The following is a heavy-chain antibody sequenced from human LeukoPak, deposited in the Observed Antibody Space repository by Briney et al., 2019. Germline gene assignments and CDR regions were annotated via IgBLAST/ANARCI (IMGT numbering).Heavy chain of an antibody. V-gene: IGHV3-21*01. CDR1: GFTFSNYG. D-gene: IGHD6-13*01. J-gene: IGHJ2*01. Sequence: GGSLRLSCAASGFTFSNYGMTWVRQAPGKGLEWVSSIRSTSSNTYYADSVRGRFTISRDYAKNSLYLQMNSLRAEDTAVYYCARGEIAGAGDFGYFDLWGRGTQVTFSS. CDR2: IRSTSSNT. CDR3: ARGEIAGAGDFGYFDL.